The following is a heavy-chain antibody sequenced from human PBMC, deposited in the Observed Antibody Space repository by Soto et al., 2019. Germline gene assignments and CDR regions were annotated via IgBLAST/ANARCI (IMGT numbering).Heavy chain of an antibody. J-gene: IGHJ6*02. CDR1: GFTFSSYG. Sequence: QVQLVESGGDVVQPGRSLRLSCAASGFTFSSYGMHWVRQAPGKGLEWVAVISYDGSNKYYADSVKGRFTISRDNSKNTLYLQMNSLRADDTAVYYCAKDLTPRSGWLTTVYYYYGMDVWGQGTTVTVSS. CDR2: ISYDGSNK. CDR3: AKDLTPRSGWLTTVYYYYGMDV. D-gene: IGHD6-19*01. V-gene: IGHV3-30*18.